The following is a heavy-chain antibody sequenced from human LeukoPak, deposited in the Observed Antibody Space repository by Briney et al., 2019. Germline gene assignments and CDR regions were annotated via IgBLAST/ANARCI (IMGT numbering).Heavy chain of an antibody. Sequence: ASVKVSCKASGYTFTGYYMHWVRQAPGQGLEWMGWINPNSGGTNYAQKFQGRVTMTRDTAISTAYMELSRLRSDDTAVYYCARVMSYYDSSGYYSYWGQGTLVTVSS. CDR1: GYTFTGYY. CDR2: INPNSGGT. J-gene: IGHJ4*02. V-gene: IGHV1-2*02. CDR3: ARVMSYYDSSGYYSY. D-gene: IGHD3-22*01.